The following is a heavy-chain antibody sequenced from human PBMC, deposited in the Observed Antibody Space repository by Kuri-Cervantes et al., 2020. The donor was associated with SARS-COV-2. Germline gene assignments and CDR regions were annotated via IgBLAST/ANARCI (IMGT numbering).Heavy chain of an antibody. CDR1: GYIFTSHN. CDR3: AREYYYGSGRYYGAFDH. J-gene: IGHJ4*02. D-gene: IGHD3-10*01. CDR2: LNPSGGSR. V-gene: IGHV1-46*01. Sequence: ASVKVSCKASGYIFTSHNMHWVRQAPGQGLEWMGMLNPSGGSRINTQKFQGRLTMTGDTPTSTVYMELSSLRSDGTAVYYCAREYYYGSGRYYGAFDHWGQGTPVTVSS.